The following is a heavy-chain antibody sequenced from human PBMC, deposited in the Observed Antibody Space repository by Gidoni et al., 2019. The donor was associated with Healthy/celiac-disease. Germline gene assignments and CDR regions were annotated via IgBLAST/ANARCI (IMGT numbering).Heavy chain of an antibody. CDR2: IYYSGST. CDR1: VGSISSGDYY. Sequence: QVQLQESGPGLVKPSQTLSLTCTVSVGSISSGDYYWSWIRQPPGKGLEWIGYIYYSGSTYYNPSLKSRVTISVDTSKNQFSLKLSSVTAADTAVYYCARGVDSSGYPGWFDPWGQGTLVTVSS. V-gene: IGHV4-30-4*01. CDR3: ARGVDSSGYPGWFDP. J-gene: IGHJ5*02. D-gene: IGHD3-22*01.